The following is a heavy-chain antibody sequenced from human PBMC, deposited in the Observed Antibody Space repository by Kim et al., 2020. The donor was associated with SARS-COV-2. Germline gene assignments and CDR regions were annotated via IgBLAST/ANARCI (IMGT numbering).Heavy chain of an antibody. Sequence: NYAQKFQERVTISRDMSISTAYMELSSLTSEDTAVYYCAARSATYYFDYWGQGTLVTVSS. D-gene: IGHD2-15*01. J-gene: IGHJ4*02. CDR3: AARSATYYFDY. V-gene: IGHV1-58*01.